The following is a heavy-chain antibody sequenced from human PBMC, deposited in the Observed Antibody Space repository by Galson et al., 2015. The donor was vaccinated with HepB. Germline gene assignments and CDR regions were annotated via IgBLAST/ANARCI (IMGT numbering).Heavy chain of an antibody. V-gene: IGHV3-30*04. J-gene: IGHJ4*02. D-gene: IGHD1-7*01. CDR2: ILYDGNDK. CDR1: GFSFNTFA. Sequence: SLRLSCAASGFSFNTFAMHWVRQAPGKGLEWVALILYDGNDKHYADSVKGRFTISRDRSKNAVFLQMDSLRDEDTALYYCARPRGNWKYGYFDYWGQGTLVPVSS. CDR3: ARPRGNWKYGYFDY.